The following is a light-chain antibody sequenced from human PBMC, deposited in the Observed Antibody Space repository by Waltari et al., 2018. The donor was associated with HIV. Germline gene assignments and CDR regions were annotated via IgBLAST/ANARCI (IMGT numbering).Light chain of an antibody. CDR2: DVT. J-gene: IGLJ3*02. V-gene: IGLV2-11*01. Sequence: QSALTQPRSVSGSPGQSVTISCPGPSSRIGAYNYVSWYQQLPGKAPKLIIFDVTKRSSGVPDRFSASRSGNTASLTISGLQPEDEADYYCCSYVGTSLLFGGGTKVTVL. CDR1: SSRIGAYNY. CDR3: CSYVGTSLL.